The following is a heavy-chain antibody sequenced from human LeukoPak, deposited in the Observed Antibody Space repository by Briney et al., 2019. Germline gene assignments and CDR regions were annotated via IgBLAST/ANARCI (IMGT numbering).Heavy chain of an antibody. CDR2: ISSSGSTI. J-gene: IGHJ4*02. D-gene: IGHD6-13*01. CDR1: GFTFSSYE. V-gene: IGHV3-48*03. CDR3: TKGGVRYGSWYNFVFDY. Sequence: GGSLRLSCAASGFTFSSYEMNWVRQAPGKGLEWVSYISSSGSTIYYADSVKGRFTISRDNSKNSLYLQMNSLRTEDTALYYCTKGGVRYGSWYNFVFDYWGQGTLVTVSS.